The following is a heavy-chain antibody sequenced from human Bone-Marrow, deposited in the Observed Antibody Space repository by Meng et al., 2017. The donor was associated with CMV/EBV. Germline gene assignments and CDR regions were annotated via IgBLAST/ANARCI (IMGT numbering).Heavy chain of an antibody. D-gene: IGHD3-10*01. J-gene: IGHJ4*02. CDR3: ARDIVGDLDYGSGNYYFDY. V-gene: IGHV4-39*07. Sequence: SETLSLTCTASGGSISSSSYYWGWIRQPPGKGLEWIGSIYYSGSTYYNPSLKSRVTISVDTSKNQFSLKLSSVTAADTAVYYCARDIVGDLDYGSGNYYFDYWGQGTLVTVSS. CDR2: IYYSGST. CDR1: GGSISSSSYY.